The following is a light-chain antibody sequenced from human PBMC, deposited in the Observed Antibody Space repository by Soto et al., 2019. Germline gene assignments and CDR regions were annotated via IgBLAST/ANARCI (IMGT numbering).Light chain of an antibody. CDR1: RSDVGGYNY. V-gene: IGLV2-11*01. CDR2: DVS. J-gene: IGLJ1*01. CDR3: CSYAGSYTFYV. Sequence: QSALTQPRSVSGSPGQSVTISCTGTRSDVGGYNYVSWYQQHPGKAPRLMIYDVSKRPSGVPDRFFGSKSGNTASLTISGLQAEDEADYYCCSYAGSYTFYVFGIGTKLTVL.